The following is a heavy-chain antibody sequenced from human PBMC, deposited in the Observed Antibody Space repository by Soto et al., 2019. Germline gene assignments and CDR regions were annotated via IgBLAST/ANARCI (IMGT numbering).Heavy chain of an antibody. CDR1: GFTFSSYW. D-gene: IGHD3-9*01. CDR3: ARARTDWYWFDP. J-gene: IGHJ5*02. CDR2: LNYDGSTT. Sequence: EVQLVESGGGLVQPGGSLRLSCAASGFTFSSYWMHWVRQVPGKGLVWVARLNYDGSTTTYADSVTGRFTISRDNARNTLYPQMNSLRAEDSGVYYCARARTDWYWFDPSGQVTLVTVSS. V-gene: IGHV3-74*01.